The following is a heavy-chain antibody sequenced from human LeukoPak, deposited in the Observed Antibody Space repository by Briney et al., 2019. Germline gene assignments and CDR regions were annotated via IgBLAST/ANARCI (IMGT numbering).Heavy chain of an antibody. CDR1: GGSFSGYY. V-gene: IGHV4-34*01. CDR3: ASFPGIAAAGTLWFDP. D-gene: IGHD6-13*01. Sequence: SETLSLTCAVYGGSFSGYYWSWIRQPPGEGLEWIGEINHSGSTNYNPSLKSRVTISVDTSKNQFSLKLSSVTAADTAVYYCASFPGIAAAGTLWFDPWGQGTLVTVSS. CDR2: INHSGST. J-gene: IGHJ5*02.